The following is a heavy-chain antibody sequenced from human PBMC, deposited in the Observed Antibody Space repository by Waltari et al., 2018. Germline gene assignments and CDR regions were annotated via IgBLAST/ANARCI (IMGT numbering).Heavy chain of an antibody. Sequence: QVQLQESGRGLVKPSETLSLTCTVSGYSISHGYYWGWVRQPPGKGLEWIGSIYHGGSVYYNPSLESRVTLSVDTSKNQFSLNLNSVTAADTAVFYCARGGGGSGTSFDSWGQGTLVTVSS. CDR2: IYHGGSV. D-gene: IGHD3-10*01. CDR3: ARGGGGSGTSFDS. CDR1: GYSISHGYY. J-gene: IGHJ4*02. V-gene: IGHV4-38-2*02.